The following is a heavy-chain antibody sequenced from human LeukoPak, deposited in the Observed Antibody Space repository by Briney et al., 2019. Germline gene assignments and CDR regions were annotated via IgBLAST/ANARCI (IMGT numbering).Heavy chain of an antibody. Sequence: SETLSLTCAVYGGSFSGYYWSWIRQPPGKGLEWIGEINHSGSTNYNPSLKSRVTISVDTSKNQFSLKLSSVTAADTAVYYCARGGGVLTGYLDYWGQRTLVTVSS. D-gene: IGHD3-9*01. J-gene: IGHJ4*02. CDR3: ARGGGVLTGYLDY. CDR1: GGSFSGYY. V-gene: IGHV4-34*01. CDR2: INHSGST.